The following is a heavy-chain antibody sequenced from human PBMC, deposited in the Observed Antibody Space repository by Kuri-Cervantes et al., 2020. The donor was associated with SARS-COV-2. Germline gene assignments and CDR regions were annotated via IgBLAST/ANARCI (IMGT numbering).Heavy chain of an antibody. J-gene: IGHJ5*02. CDR1: GGSISSSNW. Sequence: ESLKIPCAVSGGSISSSNWWSWLRQPPGKGLEWIGYVYYTGSTNYNPSLKSRVSITIDTSKRQFSLKLTSVTAADTAVYYCARVVDRGNNYIFDWFDPWGQGTLVTVSS. D-gene: IGHD5-24*01. CDR3: ARVVDRGNNYIFDWFDP. CDR2: VYYTGST. V-gene: IGHV4-61*01.